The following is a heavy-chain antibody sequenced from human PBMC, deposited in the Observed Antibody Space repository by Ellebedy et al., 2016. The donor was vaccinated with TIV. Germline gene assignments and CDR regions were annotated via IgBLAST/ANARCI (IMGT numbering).Heavy chain of an antibody. J-gene: IGHJ5*02. CDR1: GFSFRSYW. D-gene: IGHD4-17*01. V-gene: IGHV3-7*01. Sequence: GGSLRLSCAASGFSFRSYWMSWVRQVPGKGLEWVANIYQDGGVQYYVDSVKGRFTISRDNADNSLFLQMNSLRVEDTAVYYCARRGSYGDYAVQINSWFDTWGRGTLVAVSS. CDR3: ARRGSYGDYAVQINSWFDT. CDR2: IYQDGGVQ.